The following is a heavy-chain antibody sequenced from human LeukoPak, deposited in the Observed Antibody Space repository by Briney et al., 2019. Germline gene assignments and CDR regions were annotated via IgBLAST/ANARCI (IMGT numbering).Heavy chain of an antibody. CDR2: INPNSGGT. D-gene: IGHD3-10*01. J-gene: IGHJ6*02. Sequence: ASVKVSCKASGYTFTGYYMHWVRQAPGQGLEWMGWINPNSGGTNYAQKFQSRVTMTRDTSISTAYMELSRLRSDDTAVYYCARGSFGGSGSYYNRRPDYYYYYGMDVWGQGTTVTVSS. CDR1: GYTFTGYY. V-gene: IGHV1-2*02. CDR3: ARGSFGGSGSYYNRRPDYYYYYGMDV.